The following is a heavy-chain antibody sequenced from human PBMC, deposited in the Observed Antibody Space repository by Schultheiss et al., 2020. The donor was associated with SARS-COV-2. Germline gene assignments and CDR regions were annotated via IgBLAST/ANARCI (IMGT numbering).Heavy chain of an antibody. D-gene: IGHD3-10*01. CDR3: ARDRVLLWFGELGDAFDI. J-gene: IGHJ3*02. V-gene: IGHV3-74*01. CDR2: INSDGSST. Sequence: GGSLRLSCAASEFTFINFAMSWVRQAPEKGLEWVSRINSDGSSTSYADSVKGRFTISRDNAKNTLYLQMNSLRAEDTAVYYCARDRVLLWFGELGDAFDIWGQGTMVTVSS. CDR1: EFTFINFA.